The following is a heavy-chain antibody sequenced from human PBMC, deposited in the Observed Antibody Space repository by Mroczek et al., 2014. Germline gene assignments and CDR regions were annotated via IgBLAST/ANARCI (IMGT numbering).Heavy chain of an antibody. CDR3: ARVVPAAIRGFQRKRDYPENYFDY. CDR2: IYTSGST. CDR1: GGSISSGSYY. D-gene: IGHD2-2*02. J-gene: IGHJ4*02. Sequence: KESGPGLVKPSQTLSLTCTVSGGSISSGSYYWSWIRQPAGKGLEWIGRIYTSGSTNYNPSLKSRVTISVDTSKNQFSLKLSSVTAADTAVYYCARVVPAAIRGFQRKRDYPENYFDYWGQGTLVTVS. V-gene: IGHV4-61*02.